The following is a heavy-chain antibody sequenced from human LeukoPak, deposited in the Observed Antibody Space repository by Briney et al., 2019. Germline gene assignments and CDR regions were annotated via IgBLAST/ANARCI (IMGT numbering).Heavy chain of an antibody. J-gene: IGHJ4*02. V-gene: IGHV3-7*01. D-gene: IGHD3/OR15-3a*01. CDR2: IKHDDTEI. CDR1: GFDFNKYW. CDR3: ARGGYYNFWTGLVDY. Sequence: GGSLRLSCAASGFDFNKYWMNWVRQAPGKGLEWVANIKHDDTEINYVDSVRGRFTVSRDNAKNSLYLQLNSLRHGDAAVYFCARGGYYNFWTGLVDYWGLGTRVTVSS.